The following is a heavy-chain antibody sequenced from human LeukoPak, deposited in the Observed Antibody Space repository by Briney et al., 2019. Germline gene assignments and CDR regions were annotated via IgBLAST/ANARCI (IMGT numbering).Heavy chain of an antibody. V-gene: IGHV4-30-4*01. CDR2: IYYSGST. CDR1: GGSISSGDYY. J-gene: IGHJ4*02. D-gene: IGHD3-22*01. CDR3: ARVGALYDSSGYYLSQFDY. Sequence: SETLSLTCTVFGGSISSGDYYWSWIRQPPGKGLEWIGYIYYSGSTYYNPSLKSRVTISVDTSKNQFSLKLSSVTAADTAVYYCARVGALYDSSGYYLSQFDYWGQGTLVTVSS.